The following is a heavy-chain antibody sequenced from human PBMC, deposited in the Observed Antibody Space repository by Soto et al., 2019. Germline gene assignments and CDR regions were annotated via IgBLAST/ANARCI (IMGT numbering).Heavy chain of an antibody. CDR3: ARDVGYCSGGSCRRWFDP. V-gene: IGHV4-31*03. J-gene: IGHJ5*02. CDR2: IYYSGST. Sequence: SETLSLTCTVSGGSISSGVYYWIWIRQHPGKGLEWIGYIYYSGSTYYNPSLKSRVTISVDTSKNQFSLKLSSVTAADTAVYYCARDVGYCSGGSCRRWFDPWGQGTLVTVSS. D-gene: IGHD2-15*01. CDR1: GGSISSGVYY.